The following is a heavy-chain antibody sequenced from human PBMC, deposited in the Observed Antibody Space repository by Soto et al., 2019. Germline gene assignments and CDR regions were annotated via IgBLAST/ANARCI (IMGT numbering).Heavy chain of an antibody. CDR1: GFTFSTYS. CDR3: TRDHGYGYGMDV. CDR2: ITKSSKTI. D-gene: IGHD5-12*01. Sequence: GGSLRLSCAASGFTFSTYSMNRVRQAPGKGLEWISYITKSSKTIYYADSVKGRFTISRDNAKNSLYLQMNSLRSEDTAVYYCTRDHGYGYGMDVWGQGTTVTVSS. V-gene: IGHV3-48*01. J-gene: IGHJ6*02.